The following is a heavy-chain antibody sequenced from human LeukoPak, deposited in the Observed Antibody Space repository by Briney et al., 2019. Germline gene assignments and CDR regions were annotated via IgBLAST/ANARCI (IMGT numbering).Heavy chain of an antibody. CDR3: AKVTYYYDSSSYHYYGMDV. D-gene: IGHD3-22*01. V-gene: IGHV3-23*01. CDR1: GFTFNNYA. CDR2: IRGSDGST. Sequence: RGSLRLSCAASGFTFNNYAINWVRQAPGKGLEWVSGIRGSDGSTYFADSVKGRFTISRDNSKNTLYLQMNSLRAEDTAVYYCAKVTYYYDSSSYHYYGMDVWGQGTTVTVSS. J-gene: IGHJ6*02.